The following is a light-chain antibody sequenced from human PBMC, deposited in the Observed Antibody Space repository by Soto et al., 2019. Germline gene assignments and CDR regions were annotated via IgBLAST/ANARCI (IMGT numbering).Light chain of an antibody. V-gene: IGKV1-6*01. J-gene: IGKJ1*01. Sequence: IQMTQSPSSLSASVGDRVTITCRASQGISNELGWYQQRPGKAPKVLIYGASNLQSGVPSRFSGSASGTNFTLTISSLQPEDFATYYCLQDYTYPWKLGQGTKVDIK. CDR1: QGISNE. CDR3: LQDYTYPWK. CDR2: GAS.